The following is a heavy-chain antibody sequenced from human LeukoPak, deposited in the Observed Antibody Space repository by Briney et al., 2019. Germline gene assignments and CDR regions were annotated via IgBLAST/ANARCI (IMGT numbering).Heavy chain of an antibody. CDR3: ARWRDKFSTRVDPGAFDI. CDR1: GGSISSYY. V-gene: IGHV4-4*07. D-gene: IGHD2-2*01. J-gene: IGHJ3*02. CDR2: IYTSGNT. Sequence: PSETLSLTCTVSGGSISSYYWTWIRQPAGKGLEWSGRIYTSGNTNYNPSLNSRVTMSVDTSKNQFSLKLSSVTAADTAVYYCARWRDKFSTRVDPGAFDIWGQGTMVTVSS.